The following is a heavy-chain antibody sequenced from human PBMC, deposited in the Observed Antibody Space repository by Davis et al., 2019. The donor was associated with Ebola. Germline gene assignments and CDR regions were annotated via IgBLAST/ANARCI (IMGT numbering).Heavy chain of an antibody. J-gene: IGHJ4*02. V-gene: IGHV5-51*01. CDR1: GYIFTTYW. CDR3: ARRLAMTGYAFDY. D-gene: IGHD3-9*01. Sequence: GGSLRLSCKGSGYIFTTYWIGWVRQMPGKGLEWMGIIYPGDSDTRYSSSFQGQVTISADKSISTAYLQWSSLKASDTAMYYCARRLAMTGYAFDYWGQGTLVTVSS. CDR2: IYPGDSDT.